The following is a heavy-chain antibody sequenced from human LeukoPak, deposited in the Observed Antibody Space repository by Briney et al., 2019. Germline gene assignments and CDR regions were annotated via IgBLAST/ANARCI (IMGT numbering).Heavy chain of an antibody. CDR1: GYSFTRYW. Sequence: GESLKISCKGSGYSFTRYWIGWVRQMPGKGLEWMGIIHPGDSDTRYSPSLQGQVTISADKSINTAYLQWSSLKASDSAMYYCARRRYCSGGSCYGVYYWGQGSLVTVSS. V-gene: IGHV5-51*01. D-gene: IGHD2-15*01. CDR3: ARRRYCSGGSCYGVYY. CDR2: IHPGDSDT. J-gene: IGHJ4*02.